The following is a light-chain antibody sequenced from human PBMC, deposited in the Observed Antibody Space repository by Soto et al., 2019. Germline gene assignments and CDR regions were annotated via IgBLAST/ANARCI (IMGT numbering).Light chain of an antibody. CDR3: QQYYDDPFT. CDR2: DAS. J-gene: IGKJ3*01. V-gene: IGKV1-33*01. Sequence: DILMTQSPSSLSASVGDRVTITCQASQDITYYLNWYQHKPGKAPKLLIYDASILEAGVPLRFSGSGSGTDFSFTISSLKPEDVATYYYQQYYDDPFTFGPGSTVEIK. CDR1: QDITYY.